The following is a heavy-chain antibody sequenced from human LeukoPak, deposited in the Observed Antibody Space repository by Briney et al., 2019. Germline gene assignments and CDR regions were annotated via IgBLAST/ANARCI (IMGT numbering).Heavy chain of an antibody. CDR1: GFSVSNNY. Sequence: GGSLRLSCAASGFSVSNNYMTWVRQAPGKGLEWVSFIYSGGRTDYADSVKGRFTISRDNSKNTLYLQMNSLRVEDTAVYYCARDSQYCSSGSCSPGASDIWGQGTMVTVSS. CDR3: ARDSQYCSSGSCSPGASDI. V-gene: IGHV3-53*01. CDR2: IYSGGRT. J-gene: IGHJ3*02. D-gene: IGHD2-15*01.